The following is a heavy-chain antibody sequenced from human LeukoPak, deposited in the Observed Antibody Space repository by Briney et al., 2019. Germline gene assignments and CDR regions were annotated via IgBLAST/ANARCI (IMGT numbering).Heavy chain of an antibody. CDR1: GLTFSTYW. CDR2: INSDGSST. D-gene: IGHD6-13*01. V-gene: IGHV3-74*01. Sequence: GGSLRLSCAASGLTFSTYWMHWVRQAPGKGLVWVSRINSDGSSTSFADSVKGRFAIYRDNAKNTLYLQMNSLIAEDTAVYYCAREAATAWGQGTLVTVSS. J-gene: IGHJ5*02. CDR3: AREAATA.